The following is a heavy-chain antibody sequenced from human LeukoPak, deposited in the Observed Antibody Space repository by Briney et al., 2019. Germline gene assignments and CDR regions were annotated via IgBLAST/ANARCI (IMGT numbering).Heavy chain of an antibody. V-gene: IGHV4-59*08. CDR2: VYYSGST. D-gene: IGHD6-13*01. Sequence: PSETLSLTCTVSGGSISYYYWSWIRQPPGKGLEWIGYVYYSGSTSYNPSLKSRVTISLDTSKHQFSLKLNSVTAADTAVYYCARVDGSTWSFKIWGQGTLVTVSS. CDR1: GGSISYYY. J-gene: IGHJ4*02. CDR3: ARVDGSTWSFKI.